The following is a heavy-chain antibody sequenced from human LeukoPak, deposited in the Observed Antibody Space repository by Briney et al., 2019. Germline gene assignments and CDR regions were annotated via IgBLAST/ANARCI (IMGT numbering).Heavy chain of an antibody. CDR2: IDSRFGTGAV. CDR3: TTNWSGLG. J-gene: IGHJ4*02. V-gene: IGHV3-15*04. CDR1: GFAFGEAW. D-gene: IGHD3/OR15-3a*01. Sequence: GGSLRLSCATSGFAFGEAWMSWVRQAPGKGLEWVGNIDSRFGTGAVTYAAHVRGRFTISRDDAKNTLYVRMNSLKTEDTAVYYCTTNWSGLGGGQGTLVTVSS.